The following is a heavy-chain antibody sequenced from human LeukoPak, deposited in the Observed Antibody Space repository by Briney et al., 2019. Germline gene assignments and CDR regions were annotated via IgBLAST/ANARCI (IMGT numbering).Heavy chain of an antibody. J-gene: IGHJ3*02. V-gene: IGHV1-2*02. D-gene: IGHD3-22*01. CDR3: ARARYYHSPNGAFDI. CDR2: INPNSGGT. Sequence: GASVKVSCKASGYTFTTYYMHWVRQAPGQGLEWMGWINPNSGGTNYAQKFQGRVTMTRDTSISTAYMELSRLRSDDTAVYYCARARYYHSPNGAFDIWGQGTMVTVSS. CDR1: GYTFTTYY.